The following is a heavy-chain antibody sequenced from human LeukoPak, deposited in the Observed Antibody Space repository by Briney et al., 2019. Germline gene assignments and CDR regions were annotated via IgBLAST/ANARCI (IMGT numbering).Heavy chain of an antibody. CDR1: GFTVSSNY. CDR3: AREVGRGDDAFDI. V-gene: IGHV3-53*04. Sequence: GGSLRLSCAASGFTVSSNYMSWVRQAPGKGLEWVSVIYSGGGTYYADSVKGRFTISRHNSKNTMYLQMKSLRAEDTAVYYCAREVGRGDDAFDIWGQGTTVTVTS. CDR2: IYSGGGT. D-gene: IGHD1-26*01. J-gene: IGHJ3*02.